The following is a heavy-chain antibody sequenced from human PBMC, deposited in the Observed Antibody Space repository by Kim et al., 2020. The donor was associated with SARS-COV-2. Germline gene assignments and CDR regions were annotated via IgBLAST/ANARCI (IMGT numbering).Heavy chain of an antibody. D-gene: IGHD6-13*01. Sequence: AVSVKSRITINPDTSKNQFSLQLNSVTPEDTAVYYCAREQNWQQPVAFDIWGQGTMVTVSS. V-gene: IGHV6-1*01. J-gene: IGHJ3*02. CDR3: AREQNWQQPVAFDI.